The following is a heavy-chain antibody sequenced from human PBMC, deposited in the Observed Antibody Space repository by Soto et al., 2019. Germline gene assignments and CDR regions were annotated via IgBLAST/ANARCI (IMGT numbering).Heavy chain of an antibody. Sequence: TGGSLRLSCAASGFTFSNYWMTWVRQAPGKGLEWVANIRPDGSEESYVDSVKGRFTISRDNANNSVYLQMKSLRAEDTAVYYCARTGYADHWGQGILVTVSS. CDR2: IRPDGSEE. CDR1: GFTFSNYW. CDR3: ARTGYADH. D-gene: IGHD1-1*01. J-gene: IGHJ4*02. V-gene: IGHV3-7*05.